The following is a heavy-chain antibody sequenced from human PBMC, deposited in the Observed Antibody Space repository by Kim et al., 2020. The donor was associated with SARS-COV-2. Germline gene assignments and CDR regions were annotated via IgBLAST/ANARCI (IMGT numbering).Heavy chain of an antibody. CDR2: IIPIFGTA. CDR3: ARGGDYGDFQVWFDP. J-gene: IGHJ5*02. CDR1: GGTFSSYA. Sequence: SVKVSCKASGGTFSSYAISWVRQAPGQGLEWMGGIIPIFGTANYAQKFQGRVTITADESTSTAYMELSSLRSEDTAVYYCARGGDYGDFQVWFDPWGQGTLVTVSS. V-gene: IGHV1-69*13. D-gene: IGHD4-17*01.